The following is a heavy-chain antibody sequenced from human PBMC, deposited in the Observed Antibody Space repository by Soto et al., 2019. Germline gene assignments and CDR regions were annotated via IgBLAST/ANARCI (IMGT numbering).Heavy chain of an antibody. CDR3: ARSGNWSGSYLRYFDY. CDR1: GGSISSSNW. CDR2: IYHSGST. V-gene: IGHV4-4*02. D-gene: IGHD1-26*01. J-gene: IGHJ4*02. Sequence: PSETLSLTCAVSGGSISSSNWWSWVRQPPGKGLEWIGEIYHSGSTNYNPSLKSRVTISVDKSKNQFSLKLSSVTAADTAVYYCARSGNWSGSYLRYFDYWGQGTLVTVSS.